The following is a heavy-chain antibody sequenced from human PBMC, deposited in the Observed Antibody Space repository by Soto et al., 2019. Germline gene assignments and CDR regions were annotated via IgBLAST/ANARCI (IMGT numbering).Heavy chain of an antibody. CDR3: AKGKQQLVRGENWFDP. J-gene: IGHJ5*02. CDR2: ISWNGGSI. CDR1: GFTFDDFA. V-gene: IGHV3-9*01. D-gene: IGHD6-13*01. Sequence: PGVSLRLSCAASGFTFDDFAMHWVRQAPGKGLEWVSGISWNGGSIAYADSVKGRFTISRDNAKNSLYLQMNSLRAEDTALYYCAKGKQQLVRGENWFDPWGQGTLVTVSS.